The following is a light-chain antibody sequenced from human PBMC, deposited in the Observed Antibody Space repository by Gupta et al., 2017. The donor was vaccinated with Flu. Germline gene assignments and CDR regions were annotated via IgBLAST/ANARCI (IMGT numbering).Light chain of an antibody. V-gene: IGLV2-14*01. CDR1: SSDVGGYNY. CDR3: GSYTTSSTWV. Sequence: QSALTQSASVSGSPGQSITISCTGTSSDVGGYNYVSWYRQHPGKAPKLMIYEVTNRPSRVSNRFSGSKSGNTASLTISGLQAEDEADYFCGSYTTSSTWVFGGGTKLTVL. J-gene: IGLJ3*02. CDR2: EVT.